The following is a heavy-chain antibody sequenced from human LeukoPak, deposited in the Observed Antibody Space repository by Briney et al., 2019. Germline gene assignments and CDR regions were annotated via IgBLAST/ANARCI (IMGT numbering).Heavy chain of an antibody. Sequence: EASVKVSCKASRYIFTSYFLHWVRPAPGQGLERMGWINPNSGGTKYAQKFQGRVTMTGDPSINTAYMEVRRLTSDDTAVYYCARDVGSSWYADYWGQGTLVTVSS. CDR3: ARDVGSSWYADY. V-gene: IGHV1-2*02. J-gene: IGHJ4*02. CDR2: INPNSGGT. D-gene: IGHD6-13*01. CDR1: RYIFTSYF.